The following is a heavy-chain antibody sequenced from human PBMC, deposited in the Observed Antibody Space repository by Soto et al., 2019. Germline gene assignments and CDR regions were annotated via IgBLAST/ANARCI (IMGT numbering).Heavy chain of an antibody. Sequence: PGGSLRLSCAASGFHFRSYSMHWVRQAPGKGLEWVSSISSSSINIYYADSVKGRFTISRDNVKNSLYLQMNSLRAEDTAVYYCARDSEPYCSGGSCGGRDYWGQGTLVTVSS. V-gene: IGHV3-21*01. J-gene: IGHJ4*02. D-gene: IGHD2-15*01. CDR1: GFHFRSYS. CDR2: ISSSSINI. CDR3: ARDSEPYCSGGSCGGRDY.